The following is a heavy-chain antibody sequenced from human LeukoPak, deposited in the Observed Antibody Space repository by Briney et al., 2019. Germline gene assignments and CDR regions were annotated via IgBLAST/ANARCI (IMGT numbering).Heavy chain of an antibody. CDR3: ARIAAAGDLSIDY. CDR1: GGSVNTGGYY. V-gene: IGHV4-31*03. D-gene: IGHD6-13*01. J-gene: IGHJ4*02. CDR2: IFYTGST. Sequence: PSETLSLTCSVSGGSVNTGGYYWSWIRQPPGKGLEWIGYIFYTGSTFYNPSLKSRLSISLDTSKNQFSLKLSSVTAADTAVYYCARIAAAGDLSIDYWGQGTLVTVSS.